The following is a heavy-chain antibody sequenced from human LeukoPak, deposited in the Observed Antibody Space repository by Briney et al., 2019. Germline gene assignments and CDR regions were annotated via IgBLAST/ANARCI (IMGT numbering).Heavy chain of an antibody. V-gene: IGHV5-51*01. CDR3: ARGPGIQPSYGLRFLDY. D-gene: IGHD1-26*01. CDR1: GYSFTNYW. Sequence: GESLKISCRGSGYSFTNYWIGWVRQMPGKGLEWMGIMHPGDSDTRYSPSFQGQVTISADKSISTTYLQWSSLKASDTAMYYCARGPGIQPSYGLRFLDYWGQGTLVTVSS. J-gene: IGHJ4*02. CDR2: MHPGDSDT.